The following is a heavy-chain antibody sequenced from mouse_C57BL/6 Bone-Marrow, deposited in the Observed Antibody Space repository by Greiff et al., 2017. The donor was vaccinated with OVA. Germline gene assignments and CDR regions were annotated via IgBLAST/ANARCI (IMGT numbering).Heavy chain of an antibody. CDR2: IDPSDSYT. CDR3: ARCYCGSSYWYFDV. CDR1: GYTFTSYW. V-gene: IGHV1-69*01. Sequence: QVQLQQPGAELVMPGASVKLSCKASGYTFTSYWMHWVKQRPGQGLEWIGEIDPSDSYTNYNQKFKGKSTLTVDKSSSTAYMQLSSLTSEDSAVYYCARCYCGSSYWYFDVWGTGTTVTVSS. J-gene: IGHJ1*03. D-gene: IGHD1-1*01.